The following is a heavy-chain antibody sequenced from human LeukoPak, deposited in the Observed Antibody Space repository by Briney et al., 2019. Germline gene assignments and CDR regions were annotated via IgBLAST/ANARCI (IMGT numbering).Heavy chain of an antibody. CDR3: ARLAVGIDY. V-gene: IGHV4-30-4*08. Sequence: TSETLSLTCTVSGGSISSGDYYWSWIRQPPGKGLEWIGYIYYSGSTYYNPSLKSRVTISVDTSNNQFSLKLSSVTAADTAVYYCARLAVGIDYWGQGTLVTVSS. CDR1: GGSISSGDYY. CDR2: IYYSGST. J-gene: IGHJ4*02. D-gene: IGHD6-19*01.